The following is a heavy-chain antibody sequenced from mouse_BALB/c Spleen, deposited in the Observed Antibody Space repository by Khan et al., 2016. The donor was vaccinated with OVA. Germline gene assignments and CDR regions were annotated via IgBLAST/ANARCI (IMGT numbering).Heavy chain of an antibody. V-gene: IGHV2-3*01. CDR2: IWGDGST. J-gene: IGHJ4*01. CDR3: AKQNHGTLYAVDY. Sequence: VQLQESGPGLVAPSQSLSITCTVSGFSLTSYGVSWVRQPPGKGLEWLGAIWGDGSTNYHSALKSRLSISKDNSKRQVFLKLNSLQTDDTATYXCAKQNHGTLYAVDYWGQGTSVTVSS. D-gene: IGHD2-1*01. CDR1: GFSLTSYG.